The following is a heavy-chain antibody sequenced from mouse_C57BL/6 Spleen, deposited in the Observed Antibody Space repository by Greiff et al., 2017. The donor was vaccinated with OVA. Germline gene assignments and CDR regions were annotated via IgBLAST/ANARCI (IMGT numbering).Heavy chain of an antibody. CDR1: GYTFTDYY. CDR2: INPNNGGT. Sequence: VQLQQSGPELVKPGASVKISCKASGYTFTDYYMNWVKQSHGKSLEWIGDINPNNGGTSYNQKFKGKATLTVDKSSSTAYMELRSLTSEDSAVYYCASPFYYYGSSRDYWGQGTTLTVSS. V-gene: IGHV1-26*01. CDR3: ASPFYYYGSSRDY. J-gene: IGHJ2*01. D-gene: IGHD1-1*01.